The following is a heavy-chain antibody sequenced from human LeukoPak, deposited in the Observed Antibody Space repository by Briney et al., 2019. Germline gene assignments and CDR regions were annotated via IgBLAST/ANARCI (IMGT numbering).Heavy chain of an antibody. J-gene: IGHJ4*02. V-gene: IGHV3-23*01. CDR2: ISGSGGTT. CDR1: GFTFSSYA. CDR3: AKDVVVIPAASDYFDY. D-gene: IGHD2-2*01. Sequence: GGSLRLSCAASGFTFSSYAMSWVRQAPGKGLEWVSAISGSGGTTYYADSVKGRFTISRDNSKNTLYLQMNSLRAEDTAVYHCAKDVVVIPAASDYFDYWGQGTLVTVSS.